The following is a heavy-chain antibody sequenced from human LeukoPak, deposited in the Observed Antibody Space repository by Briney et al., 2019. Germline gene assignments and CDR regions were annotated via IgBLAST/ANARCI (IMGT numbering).Heavy chain of an antibody. CDR3: AREDDTSGCHAFDV. V-gene: IGHV4-39*02. Sequence: SETLSLTCTVSGGSISSSGYYWGWIRQPPGKGLEWIGSIYYSGSTYYNPSLKSRLTISVDTSKNQFSLKLSSVTAADTSVYYCAREDDTSGCHAFDVWGQGTMVTVSS. CDR1: GGSISSSGYY. D-gene: IGHD3-22*01. CDR2: IYYSGST. J-gene: IGHJ3*01.